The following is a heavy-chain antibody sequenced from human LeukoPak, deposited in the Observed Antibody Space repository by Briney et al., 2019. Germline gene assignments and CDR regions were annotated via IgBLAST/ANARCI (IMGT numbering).Heavy chain of an antibody. J-gene: IGHJ6*04. CDR1: GFTFSSYA. CDR3: ARASGYSPGYYYYGMDV. CDR2: ISGSGGST. V-gene: IGHV3-23*01. Sequence: GGSLRLSCAASGFTFSSYAMSWVRQAPGKGLEWVSAISGSGGSTYYADSVKGRFTISRDNSKNTLYLQMNSLRAEDTAVYYCARASGYSPGYYYYGMDVWGKGTTVTVSS. D-gene: IGHD5-18*01.